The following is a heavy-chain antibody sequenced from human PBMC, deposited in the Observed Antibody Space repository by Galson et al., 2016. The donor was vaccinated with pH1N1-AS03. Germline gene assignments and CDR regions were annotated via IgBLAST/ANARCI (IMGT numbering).Heavy chain of an antibody. CDR1: GYTFTSYY. CDR3: ARVSAGLTGYYYAMDV. J-gene: IGHJ6*02. CDR2: INPSDSNT. D-gene: IGHD4/OR15-4a*01. Sequence: SVKVSCKASGYTFTSYYIHWVRQAPGQGREWMGIINPSDSNTNYAQRFQGRVTMTRDTPTSTVYMELSSLRSDDTAVYYCARVSAGLTGYYYAMDVWGQGTTVTVSS. V-gene: IGHV1-46*01.